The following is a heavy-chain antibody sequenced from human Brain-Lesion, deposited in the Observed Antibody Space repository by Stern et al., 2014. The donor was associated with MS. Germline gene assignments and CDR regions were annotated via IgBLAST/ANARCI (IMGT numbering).Heavy chain of an antibody. Sequence: MQLVESGPGLVKPSQTLSLTCTVSGGSISSDNYYWTWIRPLPGQGLEWIGHIYYSGTTYYNPSLKSRVSITLDTSKNLFALRLSSVTAADTAVYYCARDHFTTSLDVWGQGTTVTVS. CDR2: IYYSGTT. V-gene: IGHV4-31*03. CDR1: GGSISSDNYY. D-gene: IGHD2-2*01. J-gene: IGHJ6*02. CDR3: ARDHFTTSLDV.